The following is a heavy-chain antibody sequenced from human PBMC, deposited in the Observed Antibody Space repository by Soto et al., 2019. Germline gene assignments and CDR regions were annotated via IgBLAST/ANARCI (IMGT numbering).Heavy chain of an antibody. J-gene: IGHJ6*03. D-gene: IGHD2-2*01. Sequence: ASVKVSCKASGGTFSSYTISWVRQAPGQGLEWMGWMNPNSGNTGYAQKFQGRVTMTRNTSISTAYMELSSLRSEDTAVYYCARVQGYCSSTSCYLGSYYYYYMDVWGKGTTVTVSS. V-gene: IGHV1-8*02. CDR2: MNPNSGNT. CDR1: GGTFSSYT. CDR3: ARVQGYCSSTSCYLGSYYYYYMDV.